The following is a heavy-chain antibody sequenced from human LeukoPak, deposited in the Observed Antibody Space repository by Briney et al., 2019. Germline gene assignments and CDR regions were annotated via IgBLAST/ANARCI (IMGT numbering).Heavy chain of an antibody. D-gene: IGHD1-26*01. CDR2: IYYSGST. Sequence: SETLSLTCTVSVGSISSYYWSWIRQSPGKGLEWIGHIYYSGSTNYNPSLKSRVTISVDTSKNQFSLKLSSVTAADTAVYFCARHGASGSYLYYFDYWGQGTLVTVSS. V-gene: IGHV4-59*08. CDR3: ARHGASGSYLYYFDY. J-gene: IGHJ4*02. CDR1: VGSISSYY.